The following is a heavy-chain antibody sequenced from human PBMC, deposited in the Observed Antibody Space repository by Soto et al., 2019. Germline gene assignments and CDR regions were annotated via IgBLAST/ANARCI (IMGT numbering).Heavy chain of an antibody. V-gene: IGHV3-23*01. D-gene: IGHD4-17*01. Sequence: GGSLRLSCAASGFTFSSYAMSWVRQAPGRGLEWVSTISGSGGRPYYADSVKGRFTISRDNSKNTLYLQINSLRAEDTAVYYCAKDPYDYGDYYYGMDVWGQGTTVTVSS. CDR3: AKDPYDYGDYYYGMDV. CDR2: ISGSGGRP. J-gene: IGHJ6*02. CDR1: GFTFSSYA.